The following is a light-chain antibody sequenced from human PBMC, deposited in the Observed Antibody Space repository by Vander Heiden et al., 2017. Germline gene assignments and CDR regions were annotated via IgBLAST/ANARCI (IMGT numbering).Light chain of an antibody. Sequence: DIQMTQSPSSLSASVGDRVTITCRTRQTMSMFLNWYQHKPGKAPKLLIYGVSSLQSGVPSRFSGSASGTDFTLTISSLQPEDFATYYCQQSYSVPWTFGPGTKVEIK. CDR1: QTMSMF. V-gene: IGKV1-39*01. CDR2: GVS. J-gene: IGKJ1*01. CDR3: QQSYSVPWT.